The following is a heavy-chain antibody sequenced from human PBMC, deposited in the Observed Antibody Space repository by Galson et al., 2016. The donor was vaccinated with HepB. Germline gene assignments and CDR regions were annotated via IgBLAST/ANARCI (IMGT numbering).Heavy chain of an antibody. Sequence: SVKVSCKASRYTFTTYWMHWVRQAPGQGLEWVGVINPSGGGTSYEQMFQGRVSMTSVTSTSTVYMQLISLRSEDTAVYYCARPFYGEYYYFEYWGQGTLVIVSS. J-gene: IGHJ4*02. CDR2: INPSGGGT. D-gene: IGHD4-17*01. CDR1: RYTFTTYW. CDR3: ARPFYGEYYYFEY. V-gene: IGHV1-46*01.